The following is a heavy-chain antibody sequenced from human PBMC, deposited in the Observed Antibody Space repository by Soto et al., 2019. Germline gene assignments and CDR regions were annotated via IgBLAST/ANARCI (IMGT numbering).Heavy chain of an antibody. Sequence: GGSLRLSCAASGFTFSSYAMHWVRQAPGKGLEWVAVISYDGSNKYYADSVKGRFTISRDNSKNTLYLQMNSLRAEDTAVYYCAGGCPTGSSCDIREGYYYYYYGMDVWGQGTTVTVSS. D-gene: IGHD6-13*01. V-gene: IGHV3-30-3*01. CDR2: ISYDGSNK. CDR3: AGGCPTGSSCDIREGYYYYYYGMDV. J-gene: IGHJ6*02. CDR1: GFTFSSYA.